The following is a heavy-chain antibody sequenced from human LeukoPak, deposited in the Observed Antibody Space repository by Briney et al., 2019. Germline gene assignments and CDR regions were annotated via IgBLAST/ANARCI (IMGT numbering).Heavy chain of an antibody. Sequence: SETLSLTCTVSGYSISSGYYWGWIRQPPGKGLEWIGYIYYSGSTNYNPSLKSRVTISVDTSKNQFSLKLSSVTAADTAVYYCARDFHGIVGATRGVLGPDNYYYMDVWGKGTTVTVSS. CDR1: GYSISSGYY. D-gene: IGHD1-26*01. CDR2: IYYSGST. J-gene: IGHJ6*03. CDR3: ARDFHGIVGATRGVLGPDNYYYMDV. V-gene: IGHV4-61*01.